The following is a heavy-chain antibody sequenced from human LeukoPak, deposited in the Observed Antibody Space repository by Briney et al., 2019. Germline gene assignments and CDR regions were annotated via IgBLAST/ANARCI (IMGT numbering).Heavy chain of an antibody. D-gene: IGHD3-10*01. CDR2: INWNGGST. CDR1: GFTFDDYG. J-gene: IGHJ4*02. V-gene: IGHV3-20*01. Sequence: GGSLRLSCAASGFTFDDYGMSWVRQAPGKGLEWVSGINWNGGSTGYADSVKGRFTISRDNAKNSLYLQMNSLRAEDTALYHCARVLKYGSGNQYYFDYWGQGTLVTVSS. CDR3: ARVLKYGSGNQYYFDY.